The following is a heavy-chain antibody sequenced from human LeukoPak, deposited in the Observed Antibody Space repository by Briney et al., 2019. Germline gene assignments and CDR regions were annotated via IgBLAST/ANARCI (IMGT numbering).Heavy chain of an antibody. D-gene: IGHD3-22*01. V-gene: IGHV4-4*07. CDR2: VHFSGST. J-gene: IGHJ4*02. Sequence: SETLSLTCAVSSASVTSHHWAWIRQPAGKGLEWVGRVHFSGSTKNNPSLKSRVAISLAKSMNELSLTFNSVSAAATSVYYCVREESSRDDSGGYHYWGRGVLVTVSS. CDR3: VREESSRDDSGGYHY. CDR1: SASVTSHH.